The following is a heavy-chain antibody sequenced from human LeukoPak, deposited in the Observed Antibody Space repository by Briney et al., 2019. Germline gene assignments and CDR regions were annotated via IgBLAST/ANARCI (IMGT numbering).Heavy chain of an antibody. CDR3: ARESSGGWEYFDY. D-gene: IGHD6-19*01. Sequence: SETLSLTCTVSGASITSYYWSWIRQPPGKGLEWIGYIYYSGSTNYHPSLKSRVTISVDTSKNQFSLKLSSVTAADTAVYYCARESSGGWEYFDYWGQGTLVTVSS. CDR1: GASITSYY. CDR2: IYYSGST. V-gene: IGHV4-59*01. J-gene: IGHJ4*02.